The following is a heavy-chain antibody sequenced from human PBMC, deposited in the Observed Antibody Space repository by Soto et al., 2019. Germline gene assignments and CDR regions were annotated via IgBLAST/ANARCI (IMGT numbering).Heavy chain of an antibody. Sequence: PGGSLRLSCSASGFTFSIYAMHWVRQAPGKGLEYVSAISSNGDITYHAESVKGRFTISRDNSKNTLFLQMSSLRAEDTAAYYCVNEPIMGALGYWGQGTLVTVSS. CDR1: GFTFSIYA. CDR2: ISSNGDIT. V-gene: IGHV3-64D*08. J-gene: IGHJ4*01. D-gene: IGHD1-26*01. CDR3: VNEPIMGALGY.